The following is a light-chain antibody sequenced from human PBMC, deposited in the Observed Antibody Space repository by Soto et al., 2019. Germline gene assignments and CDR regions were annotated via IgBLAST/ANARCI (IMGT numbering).Light chain of an antibody. CDR2: DVS. J-gene: IGLJ2*01. CDR1: SSDVGGYNY. V-gene: IGLV2-14*01. CDR3: SSYRSSTTGVV. Sequence: QSALTQPASVSGSPGQSITISCTGTSSDVGGYNYVSWYQQHPGKAPKLIIYDVSNRPSGVSNRFSGSKSGNTASLTISGLQAEDEADYYCSSYRSSTTGVVFGGGTKLTVL.